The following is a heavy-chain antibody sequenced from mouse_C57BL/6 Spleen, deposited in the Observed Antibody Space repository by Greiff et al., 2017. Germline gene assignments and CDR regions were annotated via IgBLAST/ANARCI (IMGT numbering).Heavy chain of an antibody. Sequence: QVQLQQPGAELVKPGALVKMSRKASGYTFTSYWITWVKQRPGQGLEWIGDIFPGSGSTNYNEKFKGKATLTVDTSSSTAYMRLSSLTSEDSAVYCCARGTGTGAMDYWGQGTSVTVSS. V-gene: IGHV1-55*01. D-gene: IGHD4-1*01. J-gene: IGHJ4*01. CDR1: GYTFTSYW. CDR2: IFPGSGST. CDR3: ARGTGTGAMDY.